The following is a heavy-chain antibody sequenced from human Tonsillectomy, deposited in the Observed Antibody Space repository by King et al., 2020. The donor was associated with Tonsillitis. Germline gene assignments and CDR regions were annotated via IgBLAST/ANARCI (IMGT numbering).Heavy chain of an antibody. CDR2: ISSSGSTI. D-gene: IGHD3-10*01. J-gene: IGHJ6*02. CDR3: ARDAGGSVTTYYYYYYGMDV. Sequence: VQLVESGGGLVKPGGSLRLSCAASGFTFSDYYMSWIRQAPGKGLEWVSYISSSGSTIYYADSVKGRFTISRDNAKNSLYLQMNSLRAGDTAVYYCARDAGGSVTTYYYYYYGMDVWGQGTPVTVSS. V-gene: IGHV3-11*01. CDR1: GFTFSDYY.